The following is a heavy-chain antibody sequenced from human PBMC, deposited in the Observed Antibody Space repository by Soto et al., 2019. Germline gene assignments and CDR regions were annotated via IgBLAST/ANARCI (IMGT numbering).Heavy chain of an antibody. D-gene: IGHD3-10*01. CDR2: ISYDGSNK. Sequence: GGSLRLSCAASGFTFSNYAMHWVRQAPGKGLEWVAVISYDGSNKYYADSVKGRFTISRDNSKNTLYLQMNSLRAEDTAVYYCARDRRGDVLLWFGESNDAFDIWGQGTMVTV. V-gene: IGHV3-30-3*01. J-gene: IGHJ3*02. CDR3: ARDRRGDVLLWFGESNDAFDI. CDR1: GFTFSNYA.